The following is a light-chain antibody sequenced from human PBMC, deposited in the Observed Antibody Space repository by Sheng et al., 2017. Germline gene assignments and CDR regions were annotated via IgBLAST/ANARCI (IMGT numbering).Light chain of an antibody. J-gene: IGKJ2*01. V-gene: IGKV1-5*03. CDR1: ESMSYW. CDR3: QQYQSYPHT. Sequence: DIQMTQSPSTLSASVGDRVTITCRASESMSYWLAWYQQKPGKAPKLLIYKASALESGVPSRFSGSGSRTEFTLTISSLQPDDFATYYCQQYQSYPHTFGQGTKLEIK. CDR2: KAS.